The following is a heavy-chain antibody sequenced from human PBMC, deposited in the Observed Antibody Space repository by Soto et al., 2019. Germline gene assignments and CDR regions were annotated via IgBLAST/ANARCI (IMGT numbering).Heavy chain of an antibody. J-gene: IGHJ4*02. Sequence: QVQLVESGGGVVQPGGSLRLSCAASGFTFSNYGMHWVGQAPGKGLEWVADITKNGRNKDYADSVKGRLAISRDNSKNTLELQMNSLRVEDTAMYYCGRCNGDDCHSPFDYWGQGTLVTVSS. CDR3: GRCNGDDCHSPFDY. D-gene: IGHD2-8*01. CDR1: GFTFSNYG. CDR2: ITKNGRNK. V-gene: IGHV3-30*03.